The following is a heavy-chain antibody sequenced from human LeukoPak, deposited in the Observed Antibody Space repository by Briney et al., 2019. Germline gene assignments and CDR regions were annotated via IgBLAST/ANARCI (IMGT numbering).Heavy chain of an antibody. D-gene: IGHD5-24*01. V-gene: IGHV3-74*01. J-gene: IGHJ4*02. CDR3: ARDWVYKIDY. Sequence: GSLRLSCETAGFTFSSYVMHWVRRTLGKGLVWVSRISHDGFISYADSVKGRFTISRDNAKNTLILQMNSLRAEDTAVYYCARDWVYKIDYWGRGTLVTVSS. CDR2: ISHDGFI. CDR1: GFTFSSYV.